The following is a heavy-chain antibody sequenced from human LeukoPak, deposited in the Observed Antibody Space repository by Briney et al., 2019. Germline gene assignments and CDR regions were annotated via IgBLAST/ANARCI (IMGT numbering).Heavy chain of an antibody. Sequence: SETLSLTCTVSGGSIGSGGYYWSWIRQHPGRGLVWVGYIYYSGSTYYNPSLKSRVTISVDTSKNQFSLKLSSVTAADTAVYYCARDRVTTVTRYYYYYGMDVWGKGTTVTVSS. CDR2: IYYSGST. CDR3: ARDRVTTVTRYYYYYGMDV. D-gene: IGHD4-17*01. CDR1: GGSIGSGGYY. J-gene: IGHJ6*04. V-gene: IGHV4-31*03.